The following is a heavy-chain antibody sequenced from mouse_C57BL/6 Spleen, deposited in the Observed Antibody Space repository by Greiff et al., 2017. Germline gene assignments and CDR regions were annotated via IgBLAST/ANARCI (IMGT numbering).Heavy chain of an antibody. V-gene: IGHV2-2*01. CDR3: ARMGGSLAWFAY. CDR2: IWSGGST. Sequence: QVQLQQSGPGLVQPSQSLSITCTVSGFSLTSYGVHWVRQSPGKGLEWLGVIWSGGSTDYNAAFISRLSISKDNSTSQVFFKMNSLQADDTAIYYCARMGGSLAWFAYWGQGTLVTVSA. J-gene: IGHJ3*01. D-gene: IGHD1-1*02. CDR1: GFSLTSYG.